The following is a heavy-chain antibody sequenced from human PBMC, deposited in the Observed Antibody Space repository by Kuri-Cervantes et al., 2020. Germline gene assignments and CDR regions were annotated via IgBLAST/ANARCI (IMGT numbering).Heavy chain of an antibody. V-gene: IGHV4-34*01. J-gene: IGHJ5*02. Sequence: SQTLSLTCAVYGGSFSGYYWSWIRQPPGKGLEWIGEINHSGSTNYNPSLKSRVTISVDTSKNQFSLKLSSVTAADTAMYYCAKSPHYYDTTGGYFRPAWFDPWGQGSLVTVSS. CDR2: INHSGST. D-gene: IGHD3-22*01. CDR3: AKSPHYYDTTGGYFRPAWFDP. CDR1: GGSFSGYY.